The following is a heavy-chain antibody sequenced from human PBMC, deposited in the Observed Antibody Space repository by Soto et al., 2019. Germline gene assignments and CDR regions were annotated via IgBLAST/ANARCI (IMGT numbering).Heavy chain of an antibody. Sequence: ASVKVSCKASGYTFTNYGISWVRQAPGQGLEWMGWISTYNANTNYAQKVKGRVTMTTDTSTRTAYMELRSLRSDDTAVYYCARGGSSSWPYWGQGTLVTSPQ. CDR2: ISTYNANT. J-gene: IGHJ4*02. V-gene: IGHV1-18*01. CDR1: GYTFTNYG. CDR3: ARGGSSSWPY. D-gene: IGHD6-13*01.